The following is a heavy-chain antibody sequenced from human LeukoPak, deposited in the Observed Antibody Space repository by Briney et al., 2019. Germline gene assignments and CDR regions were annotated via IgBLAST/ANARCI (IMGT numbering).Heavy chain of an antibody. CDR3: AKVTGDYFDTSGAFDY. CDR1: GFTLSSYG. Sequence: GGSLRLSCAASGFTLSSYGMHWVRQAPGKGLERVALIWYDGSNKYYADSVKGRFTISRDNSKNTPYLQMNSLRAEDTAVYYCAKVTGDYFDTSGAFDYWGQGTLVTISS. D-gene: IGHD3-22*01. V-gene: IGHV3-33*06. CDR2: IWYDGSNK. J-gene: IGHJ4*02.